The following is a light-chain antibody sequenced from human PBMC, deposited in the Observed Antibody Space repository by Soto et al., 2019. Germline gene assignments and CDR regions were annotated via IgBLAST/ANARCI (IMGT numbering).Light chain of an antibody. CDR3: CSSEPASTYV. Sequence: QSALAQPASVSGSPGQSITISCTGTSSDVGAYNSVSWYQQHPHRAPQVIIYKDTQRPSGVSNRFSGSTSGNAASLTISALQTDDEADYFCCSSEPASTYVCGTGTKLTVL. CDR1: SSDVGAYNS. J-gene: IGLJ1*01. V-gene: IGLV2-23*01. CDR2: KDT.